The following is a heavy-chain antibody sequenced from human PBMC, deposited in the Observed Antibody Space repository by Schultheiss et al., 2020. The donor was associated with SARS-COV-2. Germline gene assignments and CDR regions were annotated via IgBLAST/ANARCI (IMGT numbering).Heavy chain of an antibody. D-gene: IGHD6-19*01. Sequence: SETLSLTCTVSGGSISNYYWNWIRQSPGKGLEWIGSIYYSGSTNYNPSLKSRVTISVDTSKNQFSLKLSSVTAADTAVYYCARGPIAVAGTGPPGWGQGTTVTVSS. V-gene: IGHV4-59*12. J-gene: IGHJ6*02. CDR1: GGSISNYY. CDR3: ARGPIAVAGTGPPG. CDR2: IYYSGST.